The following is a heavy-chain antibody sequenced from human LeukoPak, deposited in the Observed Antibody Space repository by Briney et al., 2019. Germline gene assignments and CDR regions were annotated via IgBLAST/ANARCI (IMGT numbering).Heavy chain of an antibody. D-gene: IGHD3-9*01. CDR1: GGSISSSNYY. Sequence: SETLSLTCTVSGGSISSSNYYWGWIRQPPGKGLEWIGSIYYSGSTYYSPSLKSRVTISVDTSKNQFSLKLSSVTAADTAVYYCARQLYVLRYFDWSNAFDIWGQGTMVTVSS. CDR2: IYYSGST. CDR3: ARQLYVLRYFDWSNAFDI. J-gene: IGHJ3*02. V-gene: IGHV4-39*01.